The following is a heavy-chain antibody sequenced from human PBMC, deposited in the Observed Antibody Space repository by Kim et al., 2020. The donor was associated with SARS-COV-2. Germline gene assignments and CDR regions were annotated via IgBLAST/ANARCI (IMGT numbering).Heavy chain of an antibody. D-gene: IGHD2-15*01. CDR3: ASRVVVFTDLEGWYF. Sequence: SETLSLTCTVSGGSISSSSYYWGWIRQPPGKGLEWIGSIYHSGSTYYNPSLKSRITISVDTSKNQFSLKLSSVTAADTAVYYCASRVVVFTDLEGWYF. CDR1: GGSISSSSYY. CDR2: IYHSGST. J-gene: IGHJ2*01. V-gene: IGHV4-39*01.